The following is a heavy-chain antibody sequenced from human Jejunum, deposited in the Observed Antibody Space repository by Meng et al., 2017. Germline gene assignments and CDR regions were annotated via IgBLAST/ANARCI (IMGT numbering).Heavy chain of an antibody. CDR3: ARDPGWGALDI. D-gene: IGHD6-19*01. J-gene: IGHJ3*02. V-gene: IGHV3-7*01. CDR1: GFTFRDSW. Sequence: GGSLRLSCAASGFTFRDSWMSWVRQAPGKGLEWVALIKQDGSEKRYVDSVKGRFTLSRDNAENSLYLQMNSLRAEDTAVYYCARDPGWGALDIWGQGTLVTVSS. CDR2: IKQDGSEK.